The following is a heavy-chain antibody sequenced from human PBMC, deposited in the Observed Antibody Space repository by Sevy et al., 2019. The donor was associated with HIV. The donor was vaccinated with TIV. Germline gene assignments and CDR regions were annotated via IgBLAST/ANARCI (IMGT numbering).Heavy chain of an antibody. J-gene: IGHJ4*02. CDR2: IRYDGSNK. V-gene: IGHV3-33*01. Sequence: GGSLRLSCAASGFTFSSYGMHWVRQAPGKGLEWVAVIRYDGSNKYYADSVKGRFTISRDNSKNTLYLQMNSLRAEDTAAYYCARDGNWYYDFWSGYYYFDYWGQGTLVTVSS. CDR3: ARDGNWYYDFWSGYYYFDY. CDR1: GFTFSSYG. D-gene: IGHD3-3*01.